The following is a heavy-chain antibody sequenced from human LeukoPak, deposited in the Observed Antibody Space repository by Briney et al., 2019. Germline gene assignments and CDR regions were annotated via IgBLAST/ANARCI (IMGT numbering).Heavy chain of an antibody. D-gene: IGHD6-13*01. J-gene: IGHJ5*02. CDR2: IYSGGST. CDR3: ARAIAAAGIYWFDP. Sequence: GSLRLTCAASGFTVSSNYMSWVRQAPGKGLEWVSVIYSGGSTYYADSVKGRFTISRDNSKNTLYLQMNSLRAGDTAVYYCARAIAAAGIYWFDPWGQGTLVTVSS. CDR1: GFTVSSNY. V-gene: IGHV3-66*01.